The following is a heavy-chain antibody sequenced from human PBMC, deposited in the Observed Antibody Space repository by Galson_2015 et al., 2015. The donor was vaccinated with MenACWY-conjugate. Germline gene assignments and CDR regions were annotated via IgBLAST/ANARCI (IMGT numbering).Heavy chain of an antibody. J-gene: IGHJ4*02. CDR1: GFTFSSYA. Sequence: SLRLSCAASGFTFSSYAMSWVRQTPGKGLEWVSGISGGGDNTYYADSVKGRFTISRDNSKNTLYLQMNSLRGEDTAIYYCAKDKNHGDYGDFDYWGQGTPVTVSS. CDR3: AKDKNHGDYGDFDY. V-gene: IGHV3-23*01. D-gene: IGHD4-17*01. CDR2: ISGGGDNT.